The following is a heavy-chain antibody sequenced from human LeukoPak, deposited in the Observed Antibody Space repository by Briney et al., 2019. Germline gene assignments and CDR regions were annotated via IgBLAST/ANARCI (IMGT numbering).Heavy chain of an antibody. Sequence: PSETLSLTCTVSGGSISRYYWSWIRQPPGKGLEWIGYIYYSGSTNYNPSLKSRVTISVDTSKNQFSLKLSSVTAADTVVYYCARGEEQQLVPDYWGQGTLVTVSS. D-gene: IGHD6-13*01. CDR2: IYYSGST. V-gene: IGHV4-59*01. CDR3: ARGEEQQLVPDY. J-gene: IGHJ4*02. CDR1: GGSISRYY.